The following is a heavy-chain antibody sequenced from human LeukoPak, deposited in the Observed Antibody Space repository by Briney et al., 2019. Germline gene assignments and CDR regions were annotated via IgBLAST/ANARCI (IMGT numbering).Heavy chain of an antibody. CDR2: IYYGGNT. J-gene: IGHJ4*02. CDR1: GXSITSDDYS. CDR3: ARTYIDYLPL. Sequence: PSETLSLTCTVSGXSITSDDYSWSWIRQPPGKGLEWIGYIYYGGNTYYNPSLKSRVTISVDTSKNQFSLKLSSVTAADTAVYYCARTYIDYLPLWGQGTLVTVSS. D-gene: IGHD4-11*01. V-gene: IGHV4-30-4*01.